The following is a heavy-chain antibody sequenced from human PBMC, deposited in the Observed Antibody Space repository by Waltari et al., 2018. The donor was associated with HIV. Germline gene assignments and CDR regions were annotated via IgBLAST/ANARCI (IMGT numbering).Heavy chain of an antibody. Sequence: EVQLVESGGGLVKPGESLGASWAAPGFDFKKYWMSWFRQAPEKGLEGVGRIKSKQSGGTVDYAAPVKGRFTISRDDSKNMMYLQMDSLESEDTAVYYCTTGSSGAEDYWGQGTLVTVSS. V-gene: IGHV3-15*01. CDR1: GFDFKKYW. J-gene: IGHJ4*02. D-gene: IGHD3-22*01. CDR2: IKSKQSGGTV. CDR3: TTGSSGAEDY.